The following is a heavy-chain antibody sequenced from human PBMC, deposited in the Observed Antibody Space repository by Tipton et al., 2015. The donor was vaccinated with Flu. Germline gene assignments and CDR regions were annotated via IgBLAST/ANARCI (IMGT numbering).Heavy chain of an antibody. V-gene: IGHV1-8*01. Sequence: QLVQSGAEVKTPGASVKVFCTASGYTFTRYDINWARQATGQGLEWMGWMNPNSGNTGYAQKFQSRVTMTRNTSISTAYMELSSLGAEDTAVDYCAGGRSAVTGSFYYYGMVGWGQGTTVTGTS. D-gene: IGHD4-17*01. CDR1: GYTFTRYD. CDR3: AGGRSAVTGSFYYYGMVG. J-gene: IGHJ6*02. CDR2: MNPNSGNT.